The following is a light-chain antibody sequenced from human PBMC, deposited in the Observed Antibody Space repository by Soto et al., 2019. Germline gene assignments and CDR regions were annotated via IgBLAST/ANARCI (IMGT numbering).Light chain of an antibody. J-gene: IGLJ7*01. CDR1: SGSIDSNF. CDR2: EHN. V-gene: IGLV6-57*04. Sequence: NFMLTQPHSVSESPGKTVTISCTRSSGSIDSNFVQWYQWRPGSAATTVIFEHNRRPSGVPDRFSGSIDISSNSASLTISELQTEDEADYYCQSFDGRNVVFGGGTQLTVL. CDR3: QSFDGRNVV.